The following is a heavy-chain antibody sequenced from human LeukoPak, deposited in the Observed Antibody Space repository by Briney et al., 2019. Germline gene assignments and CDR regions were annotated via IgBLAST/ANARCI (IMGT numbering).Heavy chain of an antibody. J-gene: IGHJ4*02. CDR2: ISGSGGSI. V-gene: IGHV3-23*01. CDR3: AKDPKYSSSWYVDY. D-gene: IGHD6-13*01. Sequence: PGGSLRLSCAASGFTFSSYAMSWVRQAPGKGLEWVSAISGSGGSIHYADSVKGRFTISRDNSKNTLYLQMNSLRAEDTAVYYCAKDPKYSSSWYVDYWGQGTLVTVSS. CDR1: GFTFSSYA.